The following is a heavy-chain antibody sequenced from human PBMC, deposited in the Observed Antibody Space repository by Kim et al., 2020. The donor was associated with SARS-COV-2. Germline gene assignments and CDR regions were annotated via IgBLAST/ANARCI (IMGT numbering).Heavy chain of an antibody. CDR3: ARALWFGELSSGMDV. CDR2: IYSGGST. Sequence: GGSLRLSCAASGFTVSSNYMSWVRQAPGKGLEWVSVIYSGGSTYYADSVKGRFTISRHNSKNTLYLQMNSLRAEDTAVYYCARALWFGELSSGMDVWGQGTTVTVSS. CDR1: GFTVSSNY. V-gene: IGHV3-53*04. D-gene: IGHD3-10*01. J-gene: IGHJ6*02.